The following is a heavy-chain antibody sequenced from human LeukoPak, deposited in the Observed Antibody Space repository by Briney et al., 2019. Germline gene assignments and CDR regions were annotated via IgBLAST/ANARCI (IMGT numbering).Heavy chain of an antibody. CDR1: VGTFTSYV. CDR2: IIPILGIA. D-gene: IGHD6-19*01. V-gene: IGHV1-69*04. Sequence: SVKVSCKPSVGTFTSYVVNWGRQAPGQGLEWMGRIIPILGIANYAQKFQGRVTITADKSTSTAYMELSSLRSEDTAVYYCASVLSGIAVAGSFDPWGQGTLVTVSS. CDR3: ASVLSGIAVAGSFDP. J-gene: IGHJ5*02.